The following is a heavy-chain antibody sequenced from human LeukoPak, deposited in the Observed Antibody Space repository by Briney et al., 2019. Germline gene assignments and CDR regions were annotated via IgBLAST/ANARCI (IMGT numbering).Heavy chain of an antibody. V-gene: IGHV4-4*07. Sequence: SETLSLTCTVSGGSINSYYWSWIRQPAGKGLEWIGRVYTSGSTNYNPSLKSRVTISVDTSKNQFSLKLSSVTAADTAVYYCASSALWFGEFNWFDPWGQGTLVTVSS. D-gene: IGHD3-10*01. CDR3: ASSALWFGEFNWFDP. CDR1: GGSINSYY. J-gene: IGHJ5*02. CDR2: VYTSGST.